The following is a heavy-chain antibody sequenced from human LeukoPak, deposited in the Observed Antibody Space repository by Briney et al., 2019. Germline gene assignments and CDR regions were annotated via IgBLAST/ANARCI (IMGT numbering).Heavy chain of an antibody. V-gene: IGHV4-34*01. CDR2: INHSGST. J-gene: IGHJ4*02. Sequence: SETLSLTCAVYGGSFSGYYWSWIRQPPGKGLEWIGEINHSGSTNYNPSLKSRVTISVDTSKNQFSLKLSSVTAADTAVYYCAIAHGSGSKGYWGQGTLVTVSS. CDR3: AIAHGSGSKGY. D-gene: IGHD3-10*01. CDR1: GGSFSGYY.